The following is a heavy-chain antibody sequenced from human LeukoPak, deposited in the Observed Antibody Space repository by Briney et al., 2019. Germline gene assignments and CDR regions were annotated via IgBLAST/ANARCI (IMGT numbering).Heavy chain of an antibody. Sequence: KSSETLSLTCTVSGGSISSYYWSWIRQPAGKGLEWIGRIYTSGSTNYNPSLKSRVTMSVDTSKNQFSLKLSSVTAADTAVYYCARDRTRSGSTGNWFDPWGQGTLVTVSS. V-gene: IGHV4-4*07. D-gene: IGHD1-26*01. CDR3: ARDRTRSGSTGNWFDP. CDR2: IYTSGST. J-gene: IGHJ5*02. CDR1: GGSISSYY.